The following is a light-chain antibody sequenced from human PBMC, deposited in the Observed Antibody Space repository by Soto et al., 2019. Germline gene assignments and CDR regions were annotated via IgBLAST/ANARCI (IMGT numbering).Light chain of an antibody. CDR3: QQYGSTLWT. V-gene: IGKV3-20*01. Sequence: EIVLTQSPGTLSLSPGERATLSCRASQSVSSSYLAWYQQKPGQAPRLLIYGASSRATGIPDRFSSSGSGTDITLTISRLEPEDFAVYYCQQYGSTLWTFGQGTKVEIK. CDR1: QSVSSSY. CDR2: GAS. J-gene: IGKJ1*01.